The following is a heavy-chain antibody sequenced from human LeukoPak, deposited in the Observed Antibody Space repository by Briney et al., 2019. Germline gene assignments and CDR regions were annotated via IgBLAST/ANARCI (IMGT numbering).Heavy chain of an antibody. CDR1: GYTFTGYY. CDR2: INPNSGGT. J-gene: IGHJ4*02. V-gene: IGHV1-2*02. D-gene: IGHD6-6*01. CDR3: ARAGSIAARHFYY. Sequence: ASVKVSCKASGYTFTGYYMHWVRQAPGQGLEWMGWINPNSGGTKYAQKFQGRVTMTRDTSISTASMELSRLRSADTAGYYCARAGSIAARHFYYWGQGTLVTVSS.